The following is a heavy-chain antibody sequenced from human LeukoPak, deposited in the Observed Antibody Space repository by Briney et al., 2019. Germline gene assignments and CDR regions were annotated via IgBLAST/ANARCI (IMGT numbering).Heavy chain of an antibody. V-gene: IGHV3-64*01. CDR3: ARGPGITVAGTFDY. CDR2: ISSNGGNT. J-gene: IGHJ4*02. CDR1: GFTFSSYS. D-gene: IGHD6-19*01. Sequence: GGSLRLSCAASGFTFSSYSMRWVRQAPGKGLEYVSAISSNGGNTYYGNSVKGRFTISRDNSKNTLYLQMGSLRAEDMAVYYCARGPGITVAGTFDYWGQGTLVTVSS.